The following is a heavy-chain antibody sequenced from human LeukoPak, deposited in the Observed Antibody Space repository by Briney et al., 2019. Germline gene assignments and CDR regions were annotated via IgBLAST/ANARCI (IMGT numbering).Heavy chain of an antibody. CDR2: IYYSGST. J-gene: IGHJ5*02. CDR1: GGSISSGGYY. D-gene: IGHD6-13*01. Sequence: LSLTCTVSGGSISSGGYYWSWVRQHPGKGLEWIGYIYYSGSTYYNPSLKSRVTISVDTSKNQFSLKLSSVTAADTAVYYCARLAAAAPQGFDPWGQGTLGTVSS. V-gene: IGHV4-31*03. CDR3: ARLAAAAPQGFDP.